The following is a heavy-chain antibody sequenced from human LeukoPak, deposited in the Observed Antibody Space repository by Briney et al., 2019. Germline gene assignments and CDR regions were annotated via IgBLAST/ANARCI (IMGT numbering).Heavy chain of an antibody. CDR1: RFTFSNYA. V-gene: IGHV3-30-3*01. J-gene: IGHJ4*02. CDR2: ISYDGSNK. CDR3: ARDPDIVVVPAAMAGDY. D-gene: IGHD2-2*01. Sequence: PGRSLRLSCAASRFTFSNYAMHWVRQAPGKGLEWVAVISYDGSNKYYADSVKGRFTISRDNSKNTLYLQMNSLRAEDTAVYYCARDPDIVVVPAAMAGDYWGQGTLVTVSS.